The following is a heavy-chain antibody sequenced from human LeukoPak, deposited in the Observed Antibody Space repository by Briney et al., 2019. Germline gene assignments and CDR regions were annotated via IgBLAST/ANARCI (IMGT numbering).Heavy chain of an antibody. CDR1: GGSISNNY. CDR2: FYNSGST. D-gene: IGHD7-27*01. V-gene: IGHV4-59*01. J-gene: IGHJ4*02. CDR3: ARGPTTSNWGIFDY. Sequence: PSETLSLTCTVSGGSISNNYWTWIRQPPGKGLEWIGYFYNSGSTNYNPSLKSRVTISVDTSKNQFSLKLTSVTAADTAVYYCARGPTTSNWGIFDYWGQGTLVTVSS.